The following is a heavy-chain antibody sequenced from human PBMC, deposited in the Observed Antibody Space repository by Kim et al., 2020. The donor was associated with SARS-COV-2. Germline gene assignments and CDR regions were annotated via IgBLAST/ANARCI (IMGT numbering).Heavy chain of an antibody. V-gene: IGHV4-34*01. CDR2: INHSGST. Sequence: SETLSLTCAVYGGSFSGYYWSWIRQPPGKGLEWIGEINHSGSTNYNPSLKSRVTISVDTSKNQFSLKLSSVTAADTAVYYCARGIAARARPSTNKYFQH. J-gene: IGHJ1*01. CDR1: GGSFSGYY. D-gene: IGHD6-6*01. CDR3: ARGIAARARPSTNKYFQH.